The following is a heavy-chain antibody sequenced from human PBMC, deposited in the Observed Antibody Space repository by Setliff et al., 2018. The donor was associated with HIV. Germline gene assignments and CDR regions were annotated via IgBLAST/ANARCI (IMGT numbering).Heavy chain of an antibody. D-gene: IGHD6-19*01. V-gene: IGHV1-3*01. CDR2: VNADNGNT. CDR1: GYAFTSYA. CDR3: AREGQWLA. J-gene: IGHJ5*02. Sequence: ASVKVSCKASGYAFTSYALHWVRQAPGQRLEWMGWVNADNGNTKYSEKFQGRVTITRDTAASTVYMELSSLKSEDTTVYYCAREGQWLAWGQGTLVTVSS.